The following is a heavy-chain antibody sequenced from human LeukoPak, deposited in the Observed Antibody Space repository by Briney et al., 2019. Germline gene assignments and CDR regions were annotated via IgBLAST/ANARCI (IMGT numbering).Heavy chain of an antibody. Sequence: GASVKVSCKASGYTFTGYYMHWVRQAPGQGLEWMGWINPNSGGTNYAQKFQGRVTMTRDTSISTAYMELSRLRSDDTAVYYCAITSGGYSPWYYFDYWGQGTLVTVSS. J-gene: IGHJ4*02. CDR1: GYTFTGYY. D-gene: IGHD5-18*01. CDR3: AITSGGYSPWYYFDY. CDR2: INPNSGGT. V-gene: IGHV1-2*02.